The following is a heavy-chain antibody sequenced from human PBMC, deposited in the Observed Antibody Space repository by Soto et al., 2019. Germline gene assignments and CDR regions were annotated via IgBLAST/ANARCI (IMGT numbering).Heavy chain of an antibody. Sequence: EVQLVESGGGLVKPGGSLRRSCATSGFTFTNAWMSWVRQAPGKGLEWVGRIKSRSSGGTTDYAAPVKGRVSISRDDSKNTLYLQMDRLSTDDTAVYYCATETHPSFRGVLDYWGQGDLVTVSS. CDR2: IKSRSSGGTT. CDR1: GFTFTNAW. CDR3: ATETHPSFRGVLDY. D-gene: IGHD3-16*01. J-gene: IGHJ4*02. V-gene: IGHV3-15*01.